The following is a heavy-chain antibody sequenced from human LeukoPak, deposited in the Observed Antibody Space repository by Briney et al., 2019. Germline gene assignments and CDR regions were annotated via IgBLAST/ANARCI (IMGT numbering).Heavy chain of an antibody. Sequence: ASVKVSCKASGYTFTSHGFTWVRQAPGQGPEWMGWISAYNGVTKYAQKFQGRVTMTTDTSTSTAYMDLRSLRSDDTAVYYCARDDSSGYFHFDYWGQGTLVTVSS. D-gene: IGHD3-22*01. CDR1: GYTFTSHG. J-gene: IGHJ4*02. CDR3: ARDDSSGYFHFDY. CDR2: ISAYNGVT. V-gene: IGHV1-18*01.